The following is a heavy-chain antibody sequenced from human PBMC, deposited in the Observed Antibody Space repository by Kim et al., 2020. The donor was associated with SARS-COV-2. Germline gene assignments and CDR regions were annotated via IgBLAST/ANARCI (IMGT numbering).Heavy chain of an antibody. CDR3: ARQGGILGAPLGY. CDR2: IYPGDSDT. CDR1: GYSFTSYW. Sequence: GESLKISCKGSGYSFTSYWIVWVRQMPGKGLECMGIIYPGDSDTRYSPSFQGQVTISADTSISTAYLQWSSLKASDTAMYYCARQGGILGAPLGYWGQGTLVTVSS. J-gene: IGHJ4*02. D-gene: IGHD1-26*01. V-gene: IGHV5-51*01.